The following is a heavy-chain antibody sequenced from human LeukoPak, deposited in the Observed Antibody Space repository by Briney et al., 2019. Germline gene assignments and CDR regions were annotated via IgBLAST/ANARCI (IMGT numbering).Heavy chain of an antibody. CDR2: ISYDGSNK. Sequence: SCKASGGTFSSYAISWVRQAPGKGLEWVAVISYDGSNKYYADSVKGRFTISRDNSKNTLYLQMNSLRAEDTAVYYCAKDRYYHFWSGSSYAFDIWGQGTMVNVFS. CDR1: GGTFSSYA. J-gene: IGHJ3*02. V-gene: IGHV3-30*04. CDR3: AKDRYYHFWSGSSYAFDI. D-gene: IGHD3-3*01.